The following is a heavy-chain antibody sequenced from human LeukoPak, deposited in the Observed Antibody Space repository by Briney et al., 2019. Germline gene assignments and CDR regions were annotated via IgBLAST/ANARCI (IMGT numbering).Heavy chain of an antibody. Sequence: SETLSLTCTVSGGSISNYYWSWIRQHPGKGLEWIGYIYYSGSTYYNPSLKSRVTISVDTSKNQFSLKLSSVTAADTAVYYCATAQLGILDYWGQGTLVTVSS. CDR1: GGSISNYY. CDR3: ATAQLGILDY. J-gene: IGHJ4*02. CDR2: IYYSGST. V-gene: IGHV4-59*06. D-gene: IGHD7-27*01.